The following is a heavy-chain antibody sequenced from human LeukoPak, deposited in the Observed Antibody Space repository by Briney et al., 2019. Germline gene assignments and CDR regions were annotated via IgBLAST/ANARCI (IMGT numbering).Heavy chain of an antibody. D-gene: IGHD4-17*01. Sequence: PGGSLRLSCAASGFTFSTYAMSWVRQAAGKGLEWVSAIRGGGGSTYYADSVKGRFTIPRDNSKNTLYLQMNSLRAEDTAVYYCAKLLNDYGDYYFDYWGQGTLVTVSP. CDR1: GFTFSTYA. CDR3: AKLLNDYGDYYFDY. V-gene: IGHV3-23*01. CDR2: IRGGGGST. J-gene: IGHJ4*02.